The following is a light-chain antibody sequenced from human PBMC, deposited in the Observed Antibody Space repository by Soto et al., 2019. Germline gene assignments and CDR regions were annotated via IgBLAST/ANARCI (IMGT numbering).Light chain of an antibody. Sequence: QSVLTQPPSASGTPGQRVAFSCSGSSSNIGANTVNWYQQLPGAAPKLLIYSHSQRPSGVPDRFSGSKSGTSASLAISGLQSDAEADYYCAAWDDSLSGYVFGTGTKLTVL. J-gene: IGLJ1*01. CDR2: SHS. CDR3: AAWDDSLSGYV. V-gene: IGLV1-44*01. CDR1: SSNIGANT.